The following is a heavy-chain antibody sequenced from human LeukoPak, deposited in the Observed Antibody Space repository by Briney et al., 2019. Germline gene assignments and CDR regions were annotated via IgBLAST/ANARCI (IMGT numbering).Heavy chain of an antibody. J-gene: IGHJ5*02. CDR2: IIPIFGTA. CDR1: GGTFSSYA. V-gene: IGHV1-69*13. Sequence: GASVKVSCKASGGTFSSYAISWVRQAPGQGLEWMGGIIPIFGTANYAQKFQGRVTITADESTNTAYMELSSLRSEDTAVYYCASLVYHYGSGARWFDPWGQGTLVTVSS. CDR3: ASLVYHYGSGARWFDP. D-gene: IGHD3-10*01.